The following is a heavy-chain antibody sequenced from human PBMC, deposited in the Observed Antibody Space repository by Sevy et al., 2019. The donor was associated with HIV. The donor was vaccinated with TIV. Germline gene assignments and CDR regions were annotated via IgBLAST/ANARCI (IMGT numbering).Heavy chain of an antibody. Sequence: GGSLRLSCAASGFIFNTYAMNWVRQAPGKGLEWVSYISSNSNTIYYADSVKGRFTISRDNAKNSLYLQMNSLRDEDRVVYYCAGYCSSTTCYLYIDVWGKGTTVTVSS. D-gene: IGHD2-2*01. V-gene: IGHV3-48*02. CDR1: GFIFNTYA. CDR3: AGYCSSTTCYLYIDV. J-gene: IGHJ6*03. CDR2: ISSNSNTI.